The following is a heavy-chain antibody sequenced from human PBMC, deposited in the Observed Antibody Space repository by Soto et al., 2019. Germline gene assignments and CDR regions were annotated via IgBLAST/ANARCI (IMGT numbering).Heavy chain of an antibody. Sequence: GGSLRLSCAASGFTFSSYAMSWVRQAPGKGLEWVSAISGSGGSTYYADSVKGRFTISRDNSKNTRYLQMNSLEAEDTAVYYWRKVPPNYDFWRGYGGGAGRESYYYYMDVWGKGTTVTVSS. CDR2: ISGSGGST. CDR1: GFTFSSYA. D-gene: IGHD3-3*01. J-gene: IGHJ6*03. V-gene: IGHV3-23*01. CDR3: RKVPPNYDFWRGYGGGAGRESYYYYMDV.